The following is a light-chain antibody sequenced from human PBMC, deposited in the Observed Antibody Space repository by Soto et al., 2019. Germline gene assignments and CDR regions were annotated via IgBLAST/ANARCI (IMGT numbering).Light chain of an antibody. Sequence: QSALTQPASVSGSPGQSITISCTGTSSDFGGYNYVSWYQHHPGKAPKLIIYEVSNRPSGVSNRFSGSKSGNTASLTISGLQVEDEADYYCSSYTGRSTRVFGNGTKVTVL. CDR2: EVS. CDR3: SSYTGRSTRV. V-gene: IGLV2-14*01. J-gene: IGLJ1*01. CDR1: SSDFGGYNY.